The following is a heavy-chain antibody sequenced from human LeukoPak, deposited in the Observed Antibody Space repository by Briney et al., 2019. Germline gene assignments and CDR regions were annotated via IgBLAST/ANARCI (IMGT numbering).Heavy chain of an antibody. V-gene: IGHV3-74*01. D-gene: IGHD6-6*01. J-gene: IGHJ4*02. Sequence: GGSLRLSCTASGFSFSGHWMHWARQLPGKGLVWVSRISPTGSTTSYADSVKGRFTVSRDNAKKTLYLQVNNLRAEDTAVYYCARGPNSNWSGLDFWGQGTLLTVSS. CDR1: GFSFSGHW. CDR2: ISPTGSTT. CDR3: ARGPNSNWSGLDF.